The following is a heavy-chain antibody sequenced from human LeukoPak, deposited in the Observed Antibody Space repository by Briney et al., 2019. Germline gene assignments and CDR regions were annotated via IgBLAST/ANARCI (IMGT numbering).Heavy chain of an antibody. J-gene: IGHJ4*02. V-gene: IGHV4-61*01. CDR3: ARAWVYYDSSGYYPRYFDY. CDR1: GGSVSSGSYY. CDR2: IYYSGST. D-gene: IGHD3-22*01. Sequence: SETLSLTCSVSGGSVSSGSYYWSWIRQPPGKGLEWIGDIYYSGSTNYSPSLKSRVTISVDTSKNQFSLKLSSVTAADTAVYYCARAWVYYDSSGYYPRYFDYWGQGTLVTVSS.